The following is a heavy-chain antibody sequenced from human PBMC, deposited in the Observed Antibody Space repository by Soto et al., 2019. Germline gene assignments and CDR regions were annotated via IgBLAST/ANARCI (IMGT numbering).Heavy chain of an antibody. CDR1: GGSFSGYS. CDR3: ARASRGYRRRDYYYYYGMDV. J-gene: IGHJ6*02. CDR2: INHSGST. Sequence: SETLSLTCAVYGGSFSGYSWSWIRQPPGKGLEWIGEINHSGSTNYNPSLKSRVTISVDTSKNQFSLKLSSVTAADTAVYYCARASRGYRRRDYYYYYGMDVWGQGTTVTVSS. D-gene: IGHD6-13*01. V-gene: IGHV4-34*01.